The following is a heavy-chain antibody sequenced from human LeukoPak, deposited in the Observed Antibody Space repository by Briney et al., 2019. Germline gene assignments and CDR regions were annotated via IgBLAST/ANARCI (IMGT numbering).Heavy chain of an antibody. D-gene: IGHD2/OR15-2a*01. CDR3: ARGGLTSTDHFDY. Sequence: ASVKVSCKASGYTFTGYYMHWVRQAPGQGLEWMGWINPNGGGTNYAQKFQGRVTMTRDTSISTAYMELSRLRSDDTAVYYCARGGLTSTDHFDYWGQGTLVTVSS. J-gene: IGHJ4*02. V-gene: IGHV1-2*02. CDR1: GYTFTGYY. CDR2: INPNGGGT.